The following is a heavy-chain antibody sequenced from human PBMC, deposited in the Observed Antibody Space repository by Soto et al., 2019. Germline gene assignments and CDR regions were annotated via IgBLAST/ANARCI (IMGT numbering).Heavy chain of an antibody. J-gene: IGHJ4*02. CDR3: ARELRAMALDY. Sequence: PGGSLRLSCAASGFTFSSYGMHWVRQAPDKGLEWVAVIWYDGSNKYYADSVKGRFTISRDNSKNTLYLQMNSLRAEDTAVYYCARELRAMALDYWGQGTLVTVSS. CDR1: GFTFSSYG. CDR2: IWYDGSNK. V-gene: IGHV3-33*01. D-gene: IGHD5-18*01.